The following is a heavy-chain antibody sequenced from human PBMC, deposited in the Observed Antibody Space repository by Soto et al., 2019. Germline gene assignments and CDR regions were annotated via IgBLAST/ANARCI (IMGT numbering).Heavy chain of an antibody. Sequence: EVQLVESGGGLVKPGGSLRLSCAASGFTFSNYSMNWVRQAPGKGLEWVSSISSSSSYIYYADSVKGRFTISRDNAKNSLYLQMNSLRAEDTAVYYCARGLFRIAVAGAFDYWGQGTLVTVSS. D-gene: IGHD6-19*01. CDR2: ISSSSSYI. CDR3: ARGLFRIAVAGAFDY. V-gene: IGHV3-21*01. CDR1: GFTFSNYS. J-gene: IGHJ4*02.